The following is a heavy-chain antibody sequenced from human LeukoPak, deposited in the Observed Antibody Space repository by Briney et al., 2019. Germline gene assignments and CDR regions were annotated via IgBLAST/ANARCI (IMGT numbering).Heavy chain of an antibody. J-gene: IGHJ4*02. CDR2: INHSGST. D-gene: IGHD6-6*01. CDR1: GGSFSGYY. CDR3: VMGAARFY. V-gene: IGHV4-34*01. Sequence: SETLSLTCAAYGGSFSGYYWSWIRQPPGKGLEWIGEINHSGSTNYNPSLKSRVTISVDTSKNQFSLKLSSVTAADTAVYYCVMGAARFYWGQGTLVTVSS.